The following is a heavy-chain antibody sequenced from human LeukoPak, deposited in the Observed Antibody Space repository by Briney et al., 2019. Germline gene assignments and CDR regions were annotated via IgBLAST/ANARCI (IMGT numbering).Heavy chain of an antibody. CDR2: ISSSSSYI. D-gene: IGHD2-15*01. CDR3: ARGYSSGLFAGGYFDC. Sequence: GSLRLSCAASGFTFSSYNMNWVRQAPGKGLEWVSSISSSSSYIYYADSVKGRFTISRDNAKSSLYLQMNSLRAEDTAVYYCARGYSSGLFAGGYFDCWGQGTLVTVSS. J-gene: IGHJ4*02. CDR1: GFTFSSYN. V-gene: IGHV3-21*01.